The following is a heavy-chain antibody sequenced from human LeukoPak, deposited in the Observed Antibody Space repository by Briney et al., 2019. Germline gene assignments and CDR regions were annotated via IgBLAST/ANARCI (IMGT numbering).Heavy chain of an antibody. J-gene: IGHJ4*02. D-gene: IGHD5-18*01. V-gene: IGHV3-21*05. CDR3: ARDTSGGYSYGYGY. CDR2: ISSSGSYI. Sequence: GGSLRLSCAASGFTFSSYEMNWVRQAPGKGLEWVSYISSSGSYIYYADSVKGRFTISRDNAKNSLYLQMNSLRAEDTAVYYCARDTSGGYSYGYGYWGQGTLVTVSS. CDR1: GFTFSSYE.